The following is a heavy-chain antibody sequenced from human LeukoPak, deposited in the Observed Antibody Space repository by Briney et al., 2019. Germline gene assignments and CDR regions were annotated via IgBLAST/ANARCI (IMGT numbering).Heavy chain of an antibody. V-gene: IGHV3-30*04. CDR2: ISYDGSNK. CDR1: GFTFSSYA. Sequence: PGRSLRLSCAASGFTFSSYAMHWVRQAPGKGLEWVAVISYDGSNKYYADSVKGRFTISRDNSKNTLYLQMNSLRAEDTAVYYCARAANAFDIWGQGTVVTVSS. CDR3: ARAANAFDI. J-gene: IGHJ3*02.